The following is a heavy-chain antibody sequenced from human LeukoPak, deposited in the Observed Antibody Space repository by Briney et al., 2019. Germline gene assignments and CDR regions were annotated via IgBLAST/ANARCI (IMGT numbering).Heavy chain of an antibody. V-gene: IGHV4-39*01. D-gene: IGHD6-13*01. J-gene: IGHJ4*02. CDR2: IYYSGST. CDR1: GGSISSSSYY. Sequence: SETLSLTCTVSGGSISSSSYYWGWIRQPPGKGLEWIGSIYYSGSTNYNPSLKSRVTISVDTSKNQFSLKLSSVTAADTAVYYCARHRYSSSWYYYWGQGTLVTVSS. CDR3: ARHRYSSSWYYY.